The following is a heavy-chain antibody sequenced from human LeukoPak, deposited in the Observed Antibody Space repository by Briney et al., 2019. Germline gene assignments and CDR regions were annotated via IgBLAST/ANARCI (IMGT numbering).Heavy chain of an antibody. CDR3: AKAGVRYSDSGGLYAFDF. CDR1: GGSISSASYF. V-gene: IGHV4-39*01. CDR2: IYYSGST. D-gene: IGHD3-22*01. J-gene: IGHJ3*01. Sequence: PSETLSLTCTVSGGSISSASYFWGWIRQPPGKGLEWIGTIYYSGSTYYNASLRSRVTMSGDTSRNQFSLRLSSVNAADTAVYYCAKAGVRYSDSGGLYAFDFWGPGTMVTVSS.